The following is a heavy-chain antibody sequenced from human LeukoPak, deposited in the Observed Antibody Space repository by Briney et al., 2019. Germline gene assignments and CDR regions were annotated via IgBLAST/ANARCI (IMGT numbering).Heavy chain of an antibody. D-gene: IGHD4-11*01. CDR3: ARRDSNLEYYYYYYCRDV. CDR2: ISSSSSYI. Sequence: GGSLRLSCAVSGFSFSTYNMYWGCHGLGEGQEWVSYISSSSSYISYADPVKGRFTTSRDNAKNSLYLQMNSLGAEATAVYYCARRDSNLEYYYYYYCRDVWGKGTTVTVS. V-gene: IGHV3-21*05. J-gene: IGHJ6*03. CDR1: GFSFSTYN.